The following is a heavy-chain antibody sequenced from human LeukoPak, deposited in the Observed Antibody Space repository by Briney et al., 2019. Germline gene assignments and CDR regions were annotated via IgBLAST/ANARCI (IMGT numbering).Heavy chain of an antibody. J-gene: IGHJ4*02. CDR3: ARSNLGILYCYDSSGYWLPDY. V-gene: IGHV1-18*01. D-gene: IGHD3-22*01. Sequence: ASVKVSCKASGYTFTSYGISWVRQAPGQGLEWMGWISAYNGNTNYAQKLQGRVTMTTDTSTSTAYMELRSLRSDDTAVYYCARSNLGILYCYDSSGYWLPDYWGQGTLVTVSS. CDR1: GYTFTSYG. CDR2: ISAYNGNT.